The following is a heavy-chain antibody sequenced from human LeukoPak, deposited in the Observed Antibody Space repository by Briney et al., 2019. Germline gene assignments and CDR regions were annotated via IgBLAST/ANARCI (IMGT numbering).Heavy chain of an antibody. CDR1: KFTFSSYS. CDR3: ARDIASEAFDY. J-gene: IGHJ4*02. Sequence: GGSLRLSCAASKFTFSSYSMNWVRQAPGKGLEWVSSISSSSTYKYYADSVKGRLTISRDNAKNSLYLQMNSLGAEDTAVYYCARDIASEAFDYWGQGTLVTVSP. V-gene: IGHV3-21*01. CDR2: ISSSSTYK. D-gene: IGHD1-26*01.